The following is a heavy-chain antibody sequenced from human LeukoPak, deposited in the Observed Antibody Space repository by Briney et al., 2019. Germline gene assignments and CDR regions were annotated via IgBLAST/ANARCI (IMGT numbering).Heavy chain of an antibody. CDR1: GGTFSSYA. CDR2: IIPIFGIA. Sequence: ASVKVSCKASGGTFSSYAISWVRQAPGQGLEWMGRIIPIFGIANYAQKFQGRVTITADKSTSTAYMELSSLRSEDTAVYYCARVGVDIVATIEGSDYYYGMDVWGQGTTVTVSS. CDR3: ARVGVDIVATIEGSDYYYGMDV. V-gene: IGHV1-69*04. D-gene: IGHD5-12*01. J-gene: IGHJ6*02.